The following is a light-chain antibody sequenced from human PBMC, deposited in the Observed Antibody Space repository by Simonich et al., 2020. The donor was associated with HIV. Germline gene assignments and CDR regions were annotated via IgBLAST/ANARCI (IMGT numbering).Light chain of an antibody. CDR2: WAS. CDR3: QQYYSTPPT. J-gene: IGKJ1*01. Sequence: DIVMTQSPDSLAVSLGERATINCKSSQRVLYSSNNKNYLAWYQHKPGQPPKLLIYWASARESGVPDRFRGSGSGTDFTLTISSLQVEDVAVYFCQQYYSTPPTFGQGTKVEIK. V-gene: IGKV4-1*01. CDR1: QRVLYSSNNKNY.